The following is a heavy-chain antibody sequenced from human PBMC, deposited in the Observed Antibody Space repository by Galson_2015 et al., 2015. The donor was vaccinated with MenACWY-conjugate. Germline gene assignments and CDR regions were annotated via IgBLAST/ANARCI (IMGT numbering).Heavy chain of an antibody. J-gene: IGHJ4*02. V-gene: IGHV3-64*01. CDR3: ARRSSSWSYYFDY. D-gene: IGHD6-13*01. CDR1: GFTFSSYA. CDR2: ISSNGGST. Sequence: SLRLSCAASGFTFSSYAMHWVRQAPGKGLEYVSAISSNGGSTYYANSVKGRFTISRDNSKNTLYLQMGSLRAEDMAVYYCARRSSSWSYYFDYWGQGTLVTVSS.